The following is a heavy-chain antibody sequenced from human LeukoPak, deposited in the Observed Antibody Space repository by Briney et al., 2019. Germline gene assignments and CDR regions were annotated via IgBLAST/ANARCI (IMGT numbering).Heavy chain of an antibody. J-gene: IGHJ1*01. V-gene: IGHV3-30*04. CDR1: GFTFSSYA. CDR3: ARTATYYDDYGGYYFPPAEYFQH. CDR2: ISYDGSNK. Sequence: QPGGSLRLSCEVSGFTFSSYAMHWVRQAPGKGLEWVAVISYDGSNKYYADSVKGRFTISRDTSTLYLQLDSLRAEDTAVYYCARTATYYDDYGGYYFPPAEYFQHWGQGTLVTVSS. D-gene: IGHD3-22*01.